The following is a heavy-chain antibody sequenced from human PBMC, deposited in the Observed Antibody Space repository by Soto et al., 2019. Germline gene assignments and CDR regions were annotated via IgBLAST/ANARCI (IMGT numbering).Heavy chain of an antibody. CDR2: INPSGGST. Sequence: ASVKVSCKASGYTFTSYYMHWVRQAPGQGLEWMGIINPSGGSTSYAQKFQGRVTMNRDTSTSTVYMELSSLRSEDTAVYYCARGFELNYYYYGMDVWGQGTTVTVSS. J-gene: IGHJ6*02. D-gene: IGHD3-10*01. CDR1: GYTFTSYY. V-gene: IGHV1-46*01. CDR3: ARGFELNYYYYGMDV.